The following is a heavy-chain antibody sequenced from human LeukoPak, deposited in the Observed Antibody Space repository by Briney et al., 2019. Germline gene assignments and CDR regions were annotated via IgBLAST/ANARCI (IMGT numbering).Heavy chain of an antibody. V-gene: IGHV3-30*04. J-gene: IGHJ5*02. CDR3: ARSASGSYSGWFDP. CDR2: ISYDGSNK. D-gene: IGHD1-26*01. CDR1: GFTFSSYA. Sequence: PGGSLRLSCAASGFTFSSYAMHWVRQAPGKGLEWVAVISYDGSNKYYADSVKGRFTISRDNSKNTLYLQMNSLRAEDTAVYYCARSASGSYSGWFDPWGQGTLVTVSS.